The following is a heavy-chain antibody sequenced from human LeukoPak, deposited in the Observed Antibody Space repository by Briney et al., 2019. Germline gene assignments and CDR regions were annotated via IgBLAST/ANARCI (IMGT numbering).Heavy chain of an antibody. CDR1: GGSFRGYY. D-gene: IGHD6-19*01. CDR3: ARGVIYSSGWYWPGRDWCVP. Sequence: SETLSLTCAVYGGSFRGYYWSWIRQPPGKGLEWIGEINPSGSTNYNPSLKSRVTISVDTSKNQFSLNLSSVTAAHTAVYYCARGVIYSSGWYWPGRDWCVPWPQSTLDSVPS. J-gene: IGHJ5*02. V-gene: IGHV4-34*01. CDR2: INPSGST.